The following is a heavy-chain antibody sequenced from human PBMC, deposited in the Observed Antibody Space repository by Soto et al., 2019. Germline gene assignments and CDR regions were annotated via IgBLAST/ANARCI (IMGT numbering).Heavy chain of an antibody. V-gene: IGHV3-21*01. CDR1: GFRLCSFA. CDR2: ISSNSAYI. D-gene: IGHD6-13*01. CDR3: TRDASRDSSARGWFDP. J-gene: IGHJ5*02. Sequence: PGGSLRLSCAASGFRLCSFAMTWVRQAPGKGLEWVSTISSNSAYIYYTDALRGRFTISRDNAKNTLHLQMNSLRAEDTAVYYCTRDASRDSSARGWFDPWGPGTLVTVSS.